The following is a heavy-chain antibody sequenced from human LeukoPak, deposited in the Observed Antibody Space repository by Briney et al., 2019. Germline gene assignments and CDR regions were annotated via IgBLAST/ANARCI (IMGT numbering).Heavy chain of an antibody. V-gene: IGHV3-53*01. CDR1: GFTVSSNS. J-gene: IGHJ4*02. D-gene: IGHD7-27*01. CDR2: FYSGDST. Sequence: GGSLRLSCAASGFTVSSNSMTWVRQAPGKGLEWVSIFYSGDSTYYADSVKGRFTFSRDISKNTLYLQMNSLRAEDTAVYYCGRVLGSGYVDYWGQGTLVTVCS. CDR3: GRVLGSGYVDY.